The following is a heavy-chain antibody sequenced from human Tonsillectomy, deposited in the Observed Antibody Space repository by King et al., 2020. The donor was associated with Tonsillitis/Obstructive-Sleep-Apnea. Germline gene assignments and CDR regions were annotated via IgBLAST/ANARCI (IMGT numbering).Heavy chain of an antibody. D-gene: IGHD6-19*01. CDR3: ARTLAYRSGWYFDY. Sequence: VQLQESGPGLVKPSETLSLTCTVSGGSISSYYWSWIRQPPGKGLEWIGYIYYSGSTNYNPSLKSRVTISVDTSKNQFSLKLSSVTAADTAVYYCARTLAYRSGWYFDYWGQGTLVTVSS. CDR2: IYYSGST. J-gene: IGHJ4*02. CDR1: GGSISSYY. V-gene: IGHV4-59*08.